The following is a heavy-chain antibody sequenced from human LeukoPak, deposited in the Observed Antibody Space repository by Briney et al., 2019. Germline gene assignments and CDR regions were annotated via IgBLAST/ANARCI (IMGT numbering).Heavy chain of an antibody. V-gene: IGHV1-58*02. Sequence: ASVKVSCKASGFTFSTSVMHWVRLTRGPRREWIGWIVVGTGSTSYAQNFQGRVTLTRDMSTNTVSMEVSSLTSEDTATYYCAAELKIGDIYFDPWGQGTLVTVSS. J-gene: IGHJ5*02. CDR3: AAELKIGDIYFDP. D-gene: IGHD3-3*01. CDR2: IVVGTGST. CDR1: GFTFSTSV.